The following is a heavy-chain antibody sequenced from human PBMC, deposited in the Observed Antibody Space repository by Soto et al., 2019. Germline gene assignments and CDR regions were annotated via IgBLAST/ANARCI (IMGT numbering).Heavy chain of an antibody. CDR3: AKGVPGIAVAGTGYFQH. V-gene: IGHV3-23*01. J-gene: IGHJ1*01. D-gene: IGHD6-19*01. Sequence: PGGSLRLSCAASGCTFSSYGMSWVRQAPGKGLEWVSGISGSGDSTYYADSVKGRFTISRDNSKKTLYLQMNSLRAEDTAVYYCAKGVPGIAVAGTGYFQHWGQGTQVTVSS. CDR1: GCTFSSYG. CDR2: ISGSGDST.